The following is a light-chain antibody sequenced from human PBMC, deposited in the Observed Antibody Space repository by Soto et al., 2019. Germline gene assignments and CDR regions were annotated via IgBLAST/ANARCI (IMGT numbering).Light chain of an antibody. Sequence: EIVLTQSPGTLSLSPGERATLSCRASQSVSSSYLAWYQQKPGQAPRLLIYGASSRATGIPDRFSGSGSGTDFPLTISRLEPEDFAVYYCQQYAGSRTFGQGTKVEIK. V-gene: IGKV3-20*01. J-gene: IGKJ1*01. CDR2: GAS. CDR1: QSVSSSY. CDR3: QQYAGSRT.